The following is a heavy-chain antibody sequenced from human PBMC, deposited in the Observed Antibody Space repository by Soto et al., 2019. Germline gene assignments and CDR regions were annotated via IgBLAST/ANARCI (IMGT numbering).Heavy chain of an antibody. V-gene: IGHV3-48*01. J-gene: IGHJ1*01. CDR1: GFTFSSYS. CDR3: ARDLGSSWYPEYFQH. Sequence: GGSLRLSCAASGFTFSSYSMNWVRQAPGKGLEWVSYISSSSSTIYYADSVKGRFTISRDNAKNSLYLQMNSLRAEDTAVYYCARDLGSSWYPEYFQHWGQGTLVTFSS. CDR2: ISSSSSTI. D-gene: IGHD6-13*01.